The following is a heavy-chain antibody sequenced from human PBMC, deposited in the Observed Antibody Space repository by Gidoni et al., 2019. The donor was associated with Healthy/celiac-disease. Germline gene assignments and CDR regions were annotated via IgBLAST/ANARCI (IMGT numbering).Heavy chain of an antibody. CDR1: GSSFTSYW. Sequence: EVQLVQSGAEVKKPGESLKISCKGSGSSFTSYWIGWVRQMPGKGLEWMGIIYPGDSDTRYSPSFQGQVTISADKSISTAYLQWSSLKASDTAMYYCARHRDSSSWYVDTAMIGGYGMDVWGQGTTVTVSS. CDR2: IYPGDSDT. J-gene: IGHJ6*02. V-gene: IGHV5-51*01. CDR3: ARHRDSSSWYVDTAMIGGYGMDV. D-gene: IGHD6-13*01.